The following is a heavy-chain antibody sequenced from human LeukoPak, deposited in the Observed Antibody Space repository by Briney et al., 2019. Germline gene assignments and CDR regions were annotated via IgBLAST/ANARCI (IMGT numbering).Heavy chain of an antibody. D-gene: IGHD2-2*01. J-gene: IGHJ6*02. CDR1: GSTFSSYA. CDR2: ISYDGSNK. CDR3: ARDLYVPKSCSSTSCYYYGMDV. Sequence: GGSLRLSCAASGSTFSSYAMHWVRQAPGKGLEWVAVISYDGSNKYYADSVKGRFTISRDNSKNTLYLQMNSLRAEDTAVYYCARDLYVPKSCSSTSCYYYGMDVWGQGTTVTVSS. V-gene: IGHV3-30-3*01.